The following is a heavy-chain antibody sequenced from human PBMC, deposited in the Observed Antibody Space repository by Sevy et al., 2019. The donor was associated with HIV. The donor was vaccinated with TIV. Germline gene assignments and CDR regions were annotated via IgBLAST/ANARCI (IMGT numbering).Heavy chain of an antibody. CDR1: GGSISSSY. CDR3: ARGALGWFANNWFDH. Sequence: SETLSLTCTVSGGSISSSYWSWIRQPAGKGLGWIGRIYTSGSTNYNPSLKSRVTISVDTSKNQFSLKLSSVTAADTAVYYCARGALGWFANNWFDHWGQGTLVTVSS. J-gene: IGHJ5*02. V-gene: IGHV4-4*07. CDR2: IYTSGST. D-gene: IGHD3-3*01.